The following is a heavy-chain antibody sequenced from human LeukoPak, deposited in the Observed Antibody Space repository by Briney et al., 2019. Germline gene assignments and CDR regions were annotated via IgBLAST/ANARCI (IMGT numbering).Heavy chain of an antibody. V-gene: IGHV4-34*01. CDR1: GGSFSGYY. Sequence: PSETLSLTCAVYGGSFSGYYWSWIRQPPGKGLEWIGEINHSGSTNYNPSLKSRVTISVDTSKNQFSLKLSSVTAADTAVYYCARGYCSGGSCSPGAFDIWGQGTMVTVSS. D-gene: IGHD2-15*01. CDR2: INHSGST. J-gene: IGHJ3*02. CDR3: ARGYCSGGSCSPGAFDI.